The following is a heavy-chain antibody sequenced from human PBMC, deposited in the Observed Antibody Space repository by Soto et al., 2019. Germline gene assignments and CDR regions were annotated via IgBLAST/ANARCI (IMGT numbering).Heavy chain of an antibody. CDR2: IKQDGSEK. CDR1: GFTFSSYW. CDR3: ARDGRGGQLTTPDYDYIWGSYLYYYMDV. Sequence: EVQLVESGGGLVQPGGSLRLSCAASGFTFSSYWMSWVRQAPGKGLEWVANIKQDGSEKYYVDSVKGRFTISRDNAKNSLYLQMNSLRAEDTAVYYCARDGRGGQLTTPDYDYIWGSYLYYYMDVWGKGTTVTVSS. V-gene: IGHV3-7*01. J-gene: IGHJ6*03. D-gene: IGHD3-16*02.